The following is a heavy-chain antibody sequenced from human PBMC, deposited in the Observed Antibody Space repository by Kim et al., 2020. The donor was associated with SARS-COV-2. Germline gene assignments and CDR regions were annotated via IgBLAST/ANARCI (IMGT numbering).Heavy chain of an antibody. Sequence: GGSLRLSCAASGFTFSTYWMYWVRQAPGKGLVFVSRINTDGSSTTYADSVKGRFTISRDNAKNTLYLQMNSLRCEDTAVDYCVRGDSSYGMDVWGQGTKV. CDR2: INTDGSST. CDR3: VRGDSSYGMDV. J-gene: IGHJ6*02. D-gene: IGHD3-16*01. CDR1: GFTFSTYW. V-gene: IGHV3-74*01.